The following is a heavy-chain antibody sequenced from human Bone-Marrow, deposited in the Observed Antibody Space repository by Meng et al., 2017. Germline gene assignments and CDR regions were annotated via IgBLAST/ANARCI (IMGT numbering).Heavy chain of an antibody. V-gene: IGHV1-69*13. J-gene: IGHJ4*02. CDR1: GGIFSNYV. D-gene: IGHD6-13*01. CDR2: INAVFGTT. CDR3: ARAGPGIGSSWYEVY. Sequence: SVKVSCKALGGIFSNYVIGWVRQAPGQGLEWMGGINAVFGTTNYAQKFQGRVTITADESTSTAYMELSSLRSEDTAVYYCARAGPGIGSSWYEVYWGQGTLVTVSS.